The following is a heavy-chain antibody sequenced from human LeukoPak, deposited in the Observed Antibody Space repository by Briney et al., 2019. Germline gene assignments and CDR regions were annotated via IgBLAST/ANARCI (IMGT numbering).Heavy chain of an antibody. CDR1: GDSISSGDYY. CDR2: IYTSGST. Sequence: SETLSLTCTVSGDSISSGDYYWSWIRQPAGKGLEWIGRIYTSGSTNYNPSLKSRVTMSVDTSKNQFSLKLSSVTAADTAVYYCARVKIDAFDIWGQGTMVTVSS. CDR3: ARVKIDAFDI. V-gene: IGHV4-61*02. J-gene: IGHJ3*02.